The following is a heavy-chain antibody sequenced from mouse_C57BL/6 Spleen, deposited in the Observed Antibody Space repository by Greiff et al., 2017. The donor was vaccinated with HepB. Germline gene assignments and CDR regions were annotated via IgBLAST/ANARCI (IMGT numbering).Heavy chain of an antibody. D-gene: IGHD1-1*01. CDR2: IYPRSGNT. V-gene: IGHV1-81*01. J-gene: IGHJ2*01. CDR1: GYTFTSYG. CDR3: ARETTVVARGLDY. Sequence: HVKLVESGAELARPGASVKLSCKASGYTFTSYGISWVKQRTGQGLEWIGEIYPRSGNTYYNEKFKGKATLTADKSSSTAYMELRSLTSEDSAVYFCARETTVVARGLDYWGQGTTLTVSS.